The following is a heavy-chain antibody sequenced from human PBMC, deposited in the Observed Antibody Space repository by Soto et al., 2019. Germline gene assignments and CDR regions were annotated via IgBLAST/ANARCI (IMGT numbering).Heavy chain of an antibody. CDR3: ATERRYGLWWKGLDV. D-gene: IGHD2-21*01. Sequence: GASVKVSRKASGYTFTTCDINWVRQAPGQGLAWLGWMDPNSGSTGYAQNFQGRITMTKHISRNRAHMDLSSLQSEEQAVYYCATERRYGLWWKGLDVWGQGTTVTVSS. CDR1: GYTFTTCD. V-gene: IGHV1-8*01. CDR2: MDPNSGST. J-gene: IGHJ6*02.